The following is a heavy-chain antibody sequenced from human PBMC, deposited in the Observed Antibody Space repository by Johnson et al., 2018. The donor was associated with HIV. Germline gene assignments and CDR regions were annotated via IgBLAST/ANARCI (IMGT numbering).Heavy chain of an antibody. D-gene: IGHD1-26*01. V-gene: IGHV3-33*01. CDR1: GFTFSTYG. J-gene: IGHJ3*02. CDR3: ARGGRKWDLLGDDAFDI. CDR2: IWYDGSNK. Sequence: QVQLVESGGGVVQPGRSLRLSCAASGFTFSTYGMHWVRQAPGKGLEWVALIWYDGSNKYYADSVKGRFNISRDNSKNTLYLQMNSLRAGDTAVYYCARGGRKWDLLGDDAFDIWGQGTMVTVSS.